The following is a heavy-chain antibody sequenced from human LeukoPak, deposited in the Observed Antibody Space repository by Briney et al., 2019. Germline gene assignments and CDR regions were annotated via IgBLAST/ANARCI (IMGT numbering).Heavy chain of an antibody. V-gene: IGHV3-7*01. Sequence: LPGGSLRLSCAASGFTFSSYWMSWVRQAPGKGLEWVANIKQDGSEKYYVDSVEGRFTISRDNAKNSLYLQMNSLRAEDTAVYYCARGTSYYPEYYYYGMDVWGQGTTVTVSS. CDR2: IKQDGSEK. CDR1: GFTFSSYW. D-gene: IGHD3-10*01. J-gene: IGHJ6*02. CDR3: ARGTSYYPEYYYYGMDV.